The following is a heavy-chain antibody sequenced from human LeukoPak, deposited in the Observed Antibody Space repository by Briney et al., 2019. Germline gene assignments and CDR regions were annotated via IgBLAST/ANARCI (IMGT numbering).Heavy chain of an antibody. CDR3: ARVSYGDDGDWFDP. V-gene: IGHV1-2*04. D-gene: IGHD4-17*01. J-gene: IGHJ5*02. CDR2: INPNSGGT. CDR1: GYTFTGYY. Sequence: GASVKVSCKASGYTFTGYYMHWVRQAPGQGLEWMGWINPNSGGTNYAQKFQGWVTMTRDTSISTAYMELSRLRSDDTAVYYCARVSYGDDGDWFDPWGQGTLVTVSS.